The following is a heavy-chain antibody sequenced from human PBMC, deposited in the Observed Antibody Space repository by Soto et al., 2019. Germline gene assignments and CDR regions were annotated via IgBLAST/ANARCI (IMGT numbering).Heavy chain of an antibody. D-gene: IGHD5-18*01. CDR2: IYYSGST. V-gene: IGHV4-39*01. CDR3: ARLRLYSYGYGAFDI. Sequence: SETLSLTCTVSGGSISSSSYYWGWIRQPPGKGLEWIGSIYYSGSTYYNPSLKSRVTISVDTSKNQFSLKLSSVTAADTAVYYCARLRLYSYGYGAFDIWGQGTMVTVSS. CDR1: GGSISSSSYY. J-gene: IGHJ3*02.